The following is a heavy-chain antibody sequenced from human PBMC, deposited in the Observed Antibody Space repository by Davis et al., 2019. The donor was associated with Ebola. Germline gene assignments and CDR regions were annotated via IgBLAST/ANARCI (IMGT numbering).Heavy chain of an antibody. V-gene: IGHV2-26*01. Sequence: ETLSLTCAVYGGSFSGYYWSWIRQPPGKALEWLAHIFSNDEKSYSTSLKSRLTISKDTSKSQVVLTMTNMDPVDTATYYCARIRGIVGARDYYYGMDVWGQGTTVTVSS. CDR3: ARIRGIVGARDYYYGMDV. D-gene: IGHD1-26*01. CDR2: IFSNDEK. J-gene: IGHJ6*02. CDR1: GGSFSGYYW.